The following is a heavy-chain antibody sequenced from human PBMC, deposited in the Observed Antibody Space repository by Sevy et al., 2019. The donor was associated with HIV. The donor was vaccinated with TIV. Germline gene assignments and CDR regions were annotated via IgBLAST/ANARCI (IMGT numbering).Heavy chain of an antibody. CDR2: IYYSGST. D-gene: IGHD4-17*01. Sequence: SETLSLTCTVSGGSISSGDYNWSWIRQPPGKGLEWIGYIYYSGSTYYNPSLKSRVTISVDTSKNQFSLKLSSVTAADTAVYYCARDSGHNDYGDYEAGWFDPWGQGTLVTVSS. V-gene: IGHV4-30-4*01. CDR1: GGSISSGDYN. J-gene: IGHJ5*02. CDR3: ARDSGHNDYGDYEAGWFDP.